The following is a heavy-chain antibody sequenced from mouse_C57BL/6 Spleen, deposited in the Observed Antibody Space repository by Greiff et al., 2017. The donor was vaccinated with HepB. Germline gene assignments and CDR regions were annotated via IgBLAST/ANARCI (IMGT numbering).Heavy chain of an antibody. CDR2: ISSGSSTI. V-gene: IGHV5-17*01. CDR1: GFTFSDYG. J-gene: IGHJ4*01. CDR3: ASQRDYYAMDY. Sequence: EVQRVESGGGLVKPGGSLKLSCAASGFTFSDYGMHWVRQAPEKGLEWVAYISSGSSTIYYADTVKGRFTISRDNAKNTLFLQMTSLRSEDTAMYYCASQRDYYAMDYWGQGTSVTVSS.